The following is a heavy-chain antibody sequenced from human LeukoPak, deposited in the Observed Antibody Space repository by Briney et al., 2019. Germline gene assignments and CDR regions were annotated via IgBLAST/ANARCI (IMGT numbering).Heavy chain of an antibody. D-gene: IGHD6-13*01. CDR3: ARETAAGTRAY. V-gene: IGHV4-59*01. CDR2: VVYSGST. Sequence: SETLSLTCSVSGGSISTYYWGWIRQSPGEGLEWIGYVVYSGSTNYNPSLKSRVTIVDTSKDSFSLKMTSVTAADTAVYYCARETAAGTRAYWGQGTLVTVSS. J-gene: IGHJ4*02. CDR1: GGSISTYY.